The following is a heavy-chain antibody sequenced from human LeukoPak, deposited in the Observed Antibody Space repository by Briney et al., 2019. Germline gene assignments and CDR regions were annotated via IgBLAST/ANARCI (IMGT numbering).Heavy chain of an antibody. Sequence: PGGSLRLSCAASGFTFSSYSMNWVRQAPGKGLEWVSSISSSSSYIYYADSVKGRFTISRDNAKNSLYLQMNSLRAEDTAVYYCARDYRDPYCGGDCQSYWGQGTLVTVSS. CDR2: ISSSSSYI. CDR3: ARDYRDPYCGGDCQSY. J-gene: IGHJ4*02. D-gene: IGHD2-21*02. CDR1: GFTFSSYS. V-gene: IGHV3-21*01.